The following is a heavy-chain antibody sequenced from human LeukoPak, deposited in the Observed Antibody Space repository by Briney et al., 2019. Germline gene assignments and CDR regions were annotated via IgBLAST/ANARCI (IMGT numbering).Heavy chain of an antibody. CDR1: GFTFSTYA. V-gene: IGHV3-30*04. D-gene: IGHD3-10*01. CDR3: AKDGPTLLWFGESPPCYFDY. Sequence: GGSLRLSCAASGFTFSTYAMHWVRQAPGKGLEWVAVISYDGSSKYYADSVKGRFTISRDNSKNTLYLQMNSLRAEDTAVYYCAKDGPTLLWFGESPPCYFDYWGQGTLVTVSS. J-gene: IGHJ4*02. CDR2: ISYDGSSK.